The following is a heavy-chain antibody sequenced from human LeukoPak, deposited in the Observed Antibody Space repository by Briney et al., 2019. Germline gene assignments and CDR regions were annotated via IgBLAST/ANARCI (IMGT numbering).Heavy chain of an antibody. CDR1: GGSFSGYY. CDR3: ARVTGYVMEDYFDY. Sequence: SETLSLTCAVYGGSFSGYYWSWIRQPPGKGLEWIGYIYYSGSTNYNPSLKSRVTISVDTSKNQFSLRLSSVTAADTAVYYCARVTGYVMEDYFDYWGQGALVTVSS. CDR2: IYYSGST. D-gene: IGHD6-13*01. V-gene: IGHV4-59*01. J-gene: IGHJ4*02.